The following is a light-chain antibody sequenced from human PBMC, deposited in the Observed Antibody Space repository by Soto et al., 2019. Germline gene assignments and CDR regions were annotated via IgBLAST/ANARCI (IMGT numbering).Light chain of an antibody. J-gene: IGLJ1*01. CDR3: SSYTTSSLYV. CDR1: SSDVGGYNY. V-gene: IGLV2-14*01. Sequence: QSALTQPASVSESPGQSITISCTGTSSDVGGYNYVSWYQQHPGKAPKLMIYDVSNRPSGVSNRFSGSKSGNTASLTVSGLQAEDEADYYCSSYTTSSLYVFGTGTKLTVL. CDR2: DVS.